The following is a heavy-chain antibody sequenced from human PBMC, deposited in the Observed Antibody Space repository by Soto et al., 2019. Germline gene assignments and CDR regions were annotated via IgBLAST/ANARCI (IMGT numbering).Heavy chain of an antibody. D-gene: IGHD6-19*01. CDR2: ISSSSRTV. V-gene: IGHV3-48*01. J-gene: IGHJ4*02. Sequence: EVQLVESGGGLVQPGESLRLSCAASGFTFSSYSMNWVRQAPGKGPELVAYISSSSRTVYYADSVKGRFTISRDNANSSLRLQMNSLRTEDTAMYFCARGLSIPMAGLLGYWGQGALVTVSS. CDR1: GFTFSSYS. CDR3: ARGLSIPMAGLLGY.